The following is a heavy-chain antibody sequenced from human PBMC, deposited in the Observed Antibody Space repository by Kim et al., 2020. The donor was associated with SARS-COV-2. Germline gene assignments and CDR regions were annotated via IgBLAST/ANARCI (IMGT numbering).Heavy chain of an antibody. CDR1: GYTFTSYY. D-gene: IGHD2-2*01. J-gene: IGHJ6*02. Sequence: ASVKVSCKASGYTFTSYYMHWVRQAPGQGLEWMGIINPSGGSTSYAQKFQGRVTMTRDTSTSTVYMELSSLRSEDTAVYYCARAARAIVVVPAATYYYYYYGMDVWGQETTVTVSS. CDR2: INPSGGST. CDR3: ARAARAIVVVPAATYYYYYYGMDV. V-gene: IGHV1-46*01.